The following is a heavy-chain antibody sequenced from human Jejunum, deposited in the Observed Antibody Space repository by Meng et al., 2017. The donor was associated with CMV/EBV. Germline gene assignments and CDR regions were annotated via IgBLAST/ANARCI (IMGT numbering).Heavy chain of an antibody. D-gene: IGHD2-8*02. V-gene: IGHV1-18*01. Sequence: TWVRQAPGQGLEWMGWISGQNGHTKYAEKLQGRVTMTRDTSTSTAYMELRSLRSDDTAVYYCARASVLQYCTATNCPPPYYYGVDVWGQGTTVTVSS. J-gene: IGHJ6*02. CDR3: ARASVLQYCTATNCPPPYYYGVDV. CDR2: ISGQNGHT.